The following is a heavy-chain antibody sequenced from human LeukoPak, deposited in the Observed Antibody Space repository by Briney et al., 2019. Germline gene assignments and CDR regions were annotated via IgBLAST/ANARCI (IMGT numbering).Heavy chain of an antibody. CDR3: ARDPRSPSSSGWLYYYYYYMDV. CDR1: GGSFSGYY. D-gene: IGHD6-19*01. V-gene: IGHV4-34*01. J-gene: IGHJ6*03. Sequence: PSETLSLTCAVYGGSFSGYYWSWIRQPPGKGLEWIGEINHSGSTNYNPSLKSRVTISVDTSKNQFSLKLSSVTAADTAVYYCARDPRSPSSSGWLYYYYYYMDVWGKGTTVTVSS. CDR2: INHSGST.